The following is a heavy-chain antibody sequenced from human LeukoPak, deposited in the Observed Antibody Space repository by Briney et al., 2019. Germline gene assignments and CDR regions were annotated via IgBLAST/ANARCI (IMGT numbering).Heavy chain of an antibody. D-gene: IGHD2-15*01. Sequence: ASVKVSCKASGYTFTSYYMHWVRQAPGHGLEWMGWINPNSGGTNYAQKFQGRVTMTRDTSISTAYMELSRLRSDDTAVYYCASSRIYCSGGSCLSPFDYWGQGTLVTVSS. CDR2: INPNSGGT. CDR3: ASSRIYCSGGSCLSPFDY. CDR1: GYTFTSYY. V-gene: IGHV1-2*02. J-gene: IGHJ4*02.